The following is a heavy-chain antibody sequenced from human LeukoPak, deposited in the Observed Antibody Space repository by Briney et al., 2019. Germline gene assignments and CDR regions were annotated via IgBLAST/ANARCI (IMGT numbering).Heavy chain of an antibody. Sequence: PSETLSLTCAVYGGSFSGYYWSWIRQPPGKGLEWIGEINHSGSTNYNPSLKSRVTISVDTSKNQFSLKLSSVTAADTAVYYCARFTQWVTMIVVVSQDAFDIWGQGTMVTVSS. V-gene: IGHV4-34*01. CDR2: INHSGST. CDR1: GGSFSGYY. J-gene: IGHJ3*02. D-gene: IGHD3-22*01. CDR3: ARFTQWVTMIVVVSQDAFDI.